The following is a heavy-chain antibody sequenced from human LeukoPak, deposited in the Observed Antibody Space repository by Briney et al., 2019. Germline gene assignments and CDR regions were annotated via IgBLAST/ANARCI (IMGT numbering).Heavy chain of an antibody. V-gene: IGHV4-59*08. CDR1: GGSIRSYY. CDR2: IYYSGIT. J-gene: IGHJ4*02. D-gene: IGHD3-22*01. Sequence: SETLSLTCTVSGGSIRSYYWSWIRQPPRKGMEWIVYIYYSGITNYNPSLKSRVTISVDMSRNQFSLKLSSVTAADTAVYYCARLTSYDSSGYYIDYWGQGTLVTVSS. CDR3: ARLTSYDSSGYYIDY.